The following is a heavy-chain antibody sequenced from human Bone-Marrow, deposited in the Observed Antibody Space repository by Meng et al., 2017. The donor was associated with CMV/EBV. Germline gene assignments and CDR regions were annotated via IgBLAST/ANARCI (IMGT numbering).Heavy chain of an antibody. CDR3: VKGRDWVQGYFFDY. CDR2: ISGGAHST. J-gene: IGHJ4*02. CDR1: GFTFSSYA. D-gene: IGHD3/OR15-3a*01. V-gene: IGHV3-23*01. Sequence: ASGFTFSSYAMSWVRQAPGKGLEWVSAISGGAHSTYYADSVKGRFTISRDNSENTLSVQMNSLRAEDTAIYYCVKGRDWVQGYFFDYWGQGTLVTVSS.